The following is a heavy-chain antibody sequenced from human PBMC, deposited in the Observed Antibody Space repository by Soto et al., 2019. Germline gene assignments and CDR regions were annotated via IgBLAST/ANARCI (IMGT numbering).Heavy chain of an antibody. CDR3: ARDSRDQDTSEDILTGCYNSAPFDY. CDR2: IYHSGST. CDR1: GGSISSSNW. V-gene: IGHV4-4*02. Sequence: SETLSLTCAVSGGSISSSNWWSWVRQPPGKGLEWIGEIYHSGSTNYNPSLKSRVTISVDKSKNQFSLKLSSVTAADTAVYYCARDSRDQDTSEDILTGCYNSAPFDYWGQGTLVTVSS. D-gene: IGHD3-9*01. J-gene: IGHJ4*02.